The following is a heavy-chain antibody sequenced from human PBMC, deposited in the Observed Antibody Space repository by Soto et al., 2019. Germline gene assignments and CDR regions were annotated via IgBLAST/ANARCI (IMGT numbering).Heavy chain of an antibody. CDR3: AHKGGGDRILDY. J-gene: IGHJ4*02. V-gene: IGHV2-5*02. Sequence: QITLKESGPTLVKPTQTLTLTCTFSGFSLSTRGVGVGWIRQPPGKALEWLALIYWDGYKHYSPSLESRLTITEETSKNQVVLTMTHMDPVDTATYYCAHKGGGDRILDYWGQGTLVTVSS. CDR2: IYWDGYK. CDR1: GFSLSTRGVG. D-gene: IGHD3-16*01.